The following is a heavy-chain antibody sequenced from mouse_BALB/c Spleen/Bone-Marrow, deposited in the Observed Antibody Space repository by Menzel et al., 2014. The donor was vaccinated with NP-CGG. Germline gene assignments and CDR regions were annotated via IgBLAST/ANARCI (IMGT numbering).Heavy chain of an antibody. Sequence: EVKLMESGGGLVQPGGSLRLSCATSGFTFTDYYMSWVCQPPGKALEWLGFIRNKANGYTTEYSASVKGRFTISRDNSQSILYLQMNTLRAEDSATYYCARDTGNYVRFAYWGQGTLVTVSA. CDR1: GFTFTDYY. CDR3: ARDTGNYVRFAY. D-gene: IGHD2-1*01. CDR2: IRNKANGYTT. J-gene: IGHJ3*01. V-gene: IGHV7-3*02.